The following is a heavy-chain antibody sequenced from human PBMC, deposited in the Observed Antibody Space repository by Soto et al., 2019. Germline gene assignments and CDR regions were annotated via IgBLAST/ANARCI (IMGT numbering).Heavy chain of an antibody. V-gene: IGHV3-23*01. CDR1: GFTFGNYA. Sequence: LRLSCAVSGFTFGNYAMSWVRQAPGKGLEWVSGISGSGSSTYYADSVKGRFTISRDNSKNTLYLQMNSLRAEDTAIYYCVRVGVVARPYWGQGTPVTVSS. D-gene: IGHD1-26*01. CDR2: ISGSGSST. CDR3: VRVGVVARPY. J-gene: IGHJ4*02.